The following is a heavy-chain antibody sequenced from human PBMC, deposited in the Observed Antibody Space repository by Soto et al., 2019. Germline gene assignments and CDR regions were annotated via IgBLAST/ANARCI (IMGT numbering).Heavy chain of an antibody. CDR1: GFTFSSYA. D-gene: IGHD6-13*01. CDR2: ISSNGGST. J-gene: IGHJ4*02. V-gene: IGHV3-64*01. Sequence: GGSLRLSCAASGFTFSSYAMHWVRQAPGKGLEYVSAISSNGGSTYYANSVKGRFTISRDNSKNTLYLQMGSLRAEDMAVYYCARGSHQFKQQLVPFDYWGQGTLVTVSS. CDR3: ARGSHQFKQQLVPFDY.